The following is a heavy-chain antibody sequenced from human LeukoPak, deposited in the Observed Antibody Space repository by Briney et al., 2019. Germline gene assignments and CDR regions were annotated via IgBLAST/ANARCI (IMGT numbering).Heavy chain of an antibody. V-gene: IGHV3-30-3*01. D-gene: IGHD2-2*01. CDR1: GSTFSSYA. CDR3: ARDRTYCSSTSCYGYYFDY. CDR2: ISYDGSNK. J-gene: IGHJ4*02. Sequence: PGGSLRLSCAASGSTFSSYAMHWVRQAPGKGLEWVAVISYDGSNKYYADSVKGRFTISRDNSENTLYLQMNSLRAEDTAVYYCARDRTYCSSTSCYGYYFDYWGQGTLVTVSS.